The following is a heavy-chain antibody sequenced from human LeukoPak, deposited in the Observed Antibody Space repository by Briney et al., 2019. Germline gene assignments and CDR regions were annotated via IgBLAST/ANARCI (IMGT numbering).Heavy chain of an antibody. J-gene: IGHJ4*02. D-gene: IGHD2-21*01. CDR2: ISSSSSYI. CDR3: ARQFCGGDCYYDY. Sequence: GGSLRLSCAASGFTFSSYSMNWVRQAPGKGLEWVSSISSSSSYIYYAGSVKGRFTISRDNAKNSLYLQMNSLRAEDTAVYYCARQFCGGDCYYDYWGQGTLVTVSS. CDR1: GFTFSSYS. V-gene: IGHV3-21*01.